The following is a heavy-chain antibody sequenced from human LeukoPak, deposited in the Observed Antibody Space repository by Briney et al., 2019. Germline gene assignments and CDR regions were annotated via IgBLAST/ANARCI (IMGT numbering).Heavy chain of an antibody. V-gene: IGHV3-21*04. CDR1: GFTFSTFS. CDR3: ARANYVPTYGMDV. J-gene: IGHJ6*02. Sequence: TGGSLRLSCAASGFTFSTFSMDWVRQAPGKGLEWISSISTSTGYIYYADSVKGRFTISRDNSKNTLYLQMNSLRAEDTAVYYCARANYVPTYGMDVWGQGTTVTVSS. D-gene: IGHD1-7*01. CDR2: ISTSTGYI.